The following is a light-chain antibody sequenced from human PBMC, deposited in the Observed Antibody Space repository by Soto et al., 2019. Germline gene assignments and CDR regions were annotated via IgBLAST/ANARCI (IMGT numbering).Light chain of an antibody. Sequence: QSVLTQPPSASGSPGQSVTISCTGTSSDVGGYKYVSWYQHHPGKAPKVVIYEVTKWPSGVPDRFSGSQSGNTASLTVSGLQAEDEADYYCSSYGGTNNVVFGGGTQLTVL. CDR1: SSDVGGYKY. CDR2: EVT. V-gene: IGLV2-8*01. CDR3: SSYGGTNNVV. J-gene: IGLJ2*01.